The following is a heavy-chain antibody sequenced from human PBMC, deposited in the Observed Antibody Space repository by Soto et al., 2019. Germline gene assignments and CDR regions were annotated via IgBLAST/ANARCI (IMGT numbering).Heavy chain of an antibody. Sequence: EVQLVESGGGLVKPGGSLRLSCAASGFTFSNAWMNWVRQAPGKGLEWVGRIKSKTDGGTTDYAAPVKGRVTISRDDSKNTLYLQMNSLKSEDTAVYYCTTDTGGYSYGGPWGQGTLVTVSS. J-gene: IGHJ5*02. D-gene: IGHD5-18*01. CDR1: GFTFSNAW. V-gene: IGHV3-15*07. CDR3: TTDTGGYSYGGP. CDR2: IKSKTDGGTT.